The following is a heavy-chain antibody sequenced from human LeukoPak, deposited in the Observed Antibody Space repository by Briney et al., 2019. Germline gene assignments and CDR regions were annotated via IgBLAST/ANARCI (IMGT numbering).Heavy chain of an antibody. Sequence: ASVKVSCKVSGYTLTELSMHWVRQAPGKGLEWMGGFDPEDDETIYAQKFQGRVTMTEDTSTDTAYMELSSLRSEDTAVYYCATEGTIAVAGSFDYWGQGTLVTVSS. CDR1: GYTLTELS. CDR2: FDPEDDET. CDR3: ATEGTIAVAGSFDY. D-gene: IGHD6-19*01. J-gene: IGHJ4*02. V-gene: IGHV1-24*01.